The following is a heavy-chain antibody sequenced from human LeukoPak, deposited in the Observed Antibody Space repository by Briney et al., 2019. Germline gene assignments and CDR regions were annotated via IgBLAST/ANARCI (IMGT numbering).Heavy chain of an antibody. CDR2: TIPIFGTA. J-gene: IGHJ5*02. D-gene: IGHD6-6*01. CDR1: GGTFTSYA. V-gene: IGHV1-69*13. CDR3: ARVAASRSSSPWFDP. Sequence: SVKVSCKASGGTFTSYAISWVRQAPGQGLEWMGGTIPIFGTANYAQKFQGRVTMTGDESTSTAYMELSSLRSEDTAVYYCARVAASRSSSPWFDPWGQGTLVTVSS.